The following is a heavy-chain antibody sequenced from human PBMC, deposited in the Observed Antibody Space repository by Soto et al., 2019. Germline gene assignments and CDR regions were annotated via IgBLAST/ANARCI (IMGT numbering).Heavy chain of an antibody. Sequence: QVQLVESGGGVVQPGRSLRLSCAASGFTFSSYGMHWVRQAPGKGLEWVTVISYDGSNKYYADSVKGRFTISRDNSKNTLYLQMNSLRAEDTAVYYYAKAHCSSTSCYPNYYYYYGMDVW. J-gene: IGHJ6*01. D-gene: IGHD2-2*01. CDR2: ISYDGSNK. CDR3: AKAHCSSTSCYPNYYYYYGMDV. V-gene: IGHV3-30*18. CDR1: GFTFSSYG.